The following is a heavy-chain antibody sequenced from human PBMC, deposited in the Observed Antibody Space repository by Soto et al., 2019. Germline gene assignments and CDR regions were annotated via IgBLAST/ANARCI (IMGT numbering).Heavy chain of an antibody. V-gene: IGHV4-59*01. D-gene: IGHD2-8*02. Sequence: SETLSLICTVSGGSISSYYWSWIRQPPGKGLEWIAYIYYSGSTKYNPSLKSRVTISLDTSKNQFSLKLNSVTAADTAVYYCAREGSTGGFEYWGQGNMVTVSS. CDR3: AREGSTGGFEY. CDR1: GGSISSYY. CDR2: IYYSGST. J-gene: IGHJ4*02.